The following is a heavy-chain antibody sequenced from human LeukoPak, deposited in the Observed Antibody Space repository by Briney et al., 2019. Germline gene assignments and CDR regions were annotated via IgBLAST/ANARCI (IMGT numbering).Heavy chain of an antibody. J-gene: IGHJ4*02. CDR3: STLGVFDY. CDR2: ISWNSGSI. V-gene: IGHV3-9*01. D-gene: IGHD7-27*01. CDR1: GFTFDDYA. Sequence: GGSLRLSCAASGFTFDDYAMHWVRQAPGKGLEWVSGISWNSGSIGYADSVKGRFTISRDNAKNSLYLQMNSLRAEDTALYYCSTLGVFDYWGQGTLVSVSS.